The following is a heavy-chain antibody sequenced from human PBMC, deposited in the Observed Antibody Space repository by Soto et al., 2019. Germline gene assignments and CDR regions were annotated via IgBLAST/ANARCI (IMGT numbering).Heavy chain of an antibody. CDR1: GYTFTGYY. J-gene: IGHJ6*02. CDR3: ARDSPYYDILTGYYAPGGSGMDV. D-gene: IGHD3-9*01. V-gene: IGHV1-2*02. Sequence: GASVKVSCKASGYTFTGYYMHWVRQAPGQGLEWMRWINPNSGGTNYAQKFQGRVTMTRDTSISTAYMELSRLRSDDTAVYYCARDSPYYDILTGYYAPGGSGMDVWGQGTTVTVSS. CDR2: INPNSGGT.